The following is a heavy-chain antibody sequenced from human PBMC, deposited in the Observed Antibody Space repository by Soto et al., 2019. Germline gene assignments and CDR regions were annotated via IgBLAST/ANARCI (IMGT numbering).Heavy chain of an antibody. V-gene: IGHV1-69*13. CDR2: IIPIFGTA. CDR1: GGTFSSYA. D-gene: IGHD3-22*01. CDR3: ARADYYDSSGYSPRLDY. J-gene: IGHJ4*02. Sequence: SVKVSCKASGGTFSSYAISWVRQAPGQGLEWMGGIIPIFGTANYAQKFQGRVTITADESTSTAYMELSSLRSEDTAVYYCARADYYDSSGYSPRLDYWGQGALVTVSS.